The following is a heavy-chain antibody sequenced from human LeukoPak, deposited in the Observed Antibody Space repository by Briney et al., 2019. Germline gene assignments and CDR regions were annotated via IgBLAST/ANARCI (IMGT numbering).Heavy chain of an antibody. CDR1: GGSFSGYY. CDR3: ARILXVVPAXXDAFDI. CDR2: IDWDDDK. J-gene: IGHJ3*02. D-gene: IGHD2-2*01. V-gene: IGHV2-70*11. Sequence: TLSLTCAVYGGSFSGYYWSWIRQPPGKALEWLARIDWDDDKYYSTSLKTRLTISKDTSKNQVLLTMTNMDPVDTATYYCARILXVVPAXXDAFDI.